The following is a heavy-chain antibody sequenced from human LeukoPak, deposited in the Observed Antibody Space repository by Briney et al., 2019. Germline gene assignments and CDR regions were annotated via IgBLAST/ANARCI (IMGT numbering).Heavy chain of an antibody. CDR1: GYTFTGYY. V-gene: IGHV1-8*02. CDR2: INPNSGNT. D-gene: IGHD2-15*01. J-gene: IGHJ4*02. CDR3: AREASLVAGRDFDY. Sequence: ASVKVSCKASGYTFTGYYMHWVRQAPGQGLEWVGWINPNSGNTGYAQKFQGRVTMTRNTSISTAYMELSSLRSEDTAVYYCAREASLVAGRDFDYWGQGTLVTVSS.